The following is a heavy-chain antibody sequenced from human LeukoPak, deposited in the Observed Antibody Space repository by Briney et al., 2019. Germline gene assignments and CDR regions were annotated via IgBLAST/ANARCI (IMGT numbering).Heavy chain of an antibody. Sequence: GGSLRLSCAASGFTFSSYSMNWVRQAPGKGLEWVSQVSKTSSYTNYADSVKGRFTISRDNARNSLYLQMNSLRAEDTAVYYCTREQWLPDYWGQGTLVTVSS. CDR1: GFTFSSYS. CDR2: VSKTSSYT. CDR3: TREQWLPDY. D-gene: IGHD5-24*01. V-gene: IGHV3-21*05. J-gene: IGHJ4*02.